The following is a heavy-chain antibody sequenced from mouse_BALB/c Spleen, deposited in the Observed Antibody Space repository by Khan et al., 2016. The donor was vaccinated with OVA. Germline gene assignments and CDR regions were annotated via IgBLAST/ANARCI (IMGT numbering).Heavy chain of an antibody. CDR2: ISYSGNT. J-gene: IGHJ3*01. D-gene: IGHD2-4*01. CDR3: SCTDYYDYDPFAY. V-gene: IGHV3-2*02. CDR1: GYSITSEFA. Sequence: VQLKESGPGLVKPSQSLSLTCTVTGYSITSEFAWNWIRQFPGNKLEWMGYISYSGNTRYNPSLKSLISITRDTSRNQFFLQLNSVTTEDTATYYCSCTDYYDYDPFAYWGQGTLVTVSA.